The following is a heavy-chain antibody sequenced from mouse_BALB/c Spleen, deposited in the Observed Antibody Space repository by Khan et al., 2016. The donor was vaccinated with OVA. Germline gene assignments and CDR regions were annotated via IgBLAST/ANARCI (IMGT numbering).Heavy chain of an antibody. D-gene: IGHD1-1*01. V-gene: IGHV1S56*01. Sequence: QVQLKQPGPELVKPGALVKISCKASGYTFTAYDINWVKQRPGQGLEWIGWIYPGDGTTEYNENFKGKATLTADTSSNTAYMQLSSLTSEKSAGYCCAREGLRGVGMDYWGQGTSVSVSS. J-gene: IGHJ4*01. CDR2: IYPGDGTT. CDR3: AREGLRGVGMDY. CDR1: GYTFTAYD.